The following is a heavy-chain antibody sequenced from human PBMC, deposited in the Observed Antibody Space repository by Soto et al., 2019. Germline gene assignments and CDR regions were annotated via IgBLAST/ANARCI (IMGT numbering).Heavy chain of an antibody. D-gene: IGHD6-13*01. CDR2: ISSSSSTI. CDR1: GLTFTSYS. Sequence: PGGSLRLSYAASGLTFTSYSMNWVRQAPGKGLEWVSYISSSSSTIYYADSVKGRFTISRDNAKNSLYLQMSSLRAEDTAVYYCARHPERIAEIGWFDPWGQGTLVTVSS. V-gene: IGHV3-48*01. CDR3: ARHPERIAEIGWFDP. J-gene: IGHJ5*02.